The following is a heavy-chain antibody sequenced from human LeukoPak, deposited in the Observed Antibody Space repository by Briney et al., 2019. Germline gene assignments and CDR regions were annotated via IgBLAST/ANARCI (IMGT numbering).Heavy chain of an antibody. Sequence: GGSLRLSCAASGFTFSSYEMNWVRQAPGKGLQWVSYISSSGSTIYYADSVKGRFTISRDNAKNSLYLQMNSLRAEDTAVYYCARAPTGALGYFYYYHMDVWGKGTTVTVSS. CDR1: GFTFSSYE. CDR3: ARAPTGALGYFYYYHMDV. D-gene: IGHD6-13*01. J-gene: IGHJ6*03. V-gene: IGHV3-48*03. CDR2: ISSSGSTI.